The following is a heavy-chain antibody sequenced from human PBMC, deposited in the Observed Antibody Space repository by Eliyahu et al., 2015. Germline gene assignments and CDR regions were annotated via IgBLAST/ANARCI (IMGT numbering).Heavy chain of an antibody. D-gene: IGHD2-15*01. J-gene: IGHJ4*02. Sequence: QVQLQESGPGLVKPSQTLSLTCTVSXXSISSGGYYWSXIRQHPGKGLEWIGYIYYSGSTYYNPSLKSRVTISVDTSKNQFSLKLSSVTAADTAVYYCARDELDIVGSYWGQGTLVTVSS. CDR3: ARDELDIVGSY. CDR1: XXSISSGGYY. V-gene: IGHV4-31*03. CDR2: IYYSGST.